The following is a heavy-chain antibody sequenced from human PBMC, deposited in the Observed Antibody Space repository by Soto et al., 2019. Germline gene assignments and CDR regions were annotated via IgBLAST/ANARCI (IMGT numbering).Heavy chain of an antibody. CDR3: ARPSGSYGDYAWALKY. D-gene: IGHD4-17*01. CDR2: ISAYSGDT. V-gene: IGHV1-18*01. CDR1: GYTFTGYS. J-gene: IGHJ4*02. Sequence: QVQLVQSGAEVKKPGASVKVSCKASGYTFTGYSVGWVRQAPGQGLEWMGWISAYSGDTYYTQRFQDRLTMTTDASTSTAYMELRSLRSDDTAVYYGARPSGSYGDYAWALKYWGQGTLVTVSS.